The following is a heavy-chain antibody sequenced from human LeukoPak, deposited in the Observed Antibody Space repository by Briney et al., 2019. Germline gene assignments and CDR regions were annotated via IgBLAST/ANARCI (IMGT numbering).Heavy chain of an antibody. CDR1: GFTFSSFE. V-gene: IGHV3-48*03. CDR3: AREVAGLDY. CDR2: ISSSGSTI. J-gene: IGHJ4*02. D-gene: IGHD6-19*01. Sequence: QPGGSLRLSCAASGFTFSSFEMDWVRQAPGRGLEWLAYISSSGSTIYYADSVKGRFTISRDNIENSLHLRMNSLRAEDTGIYYCAREVAGLDYWGQGILVTVSS.